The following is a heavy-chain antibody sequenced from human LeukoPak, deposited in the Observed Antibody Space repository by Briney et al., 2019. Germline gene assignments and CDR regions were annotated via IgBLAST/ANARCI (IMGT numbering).Heavy chain of an antibody. Sequence: GGSLRLSCAASGFTFSSYSMNWVRQAPGKGLEWVSSISSSSSYIYYADSVKGRFTISRDNAKNSLYLQMNSLRAEDTAVYYCARVEWDSSGSYPFDYWGQGTLVTVSS. CDR3: ARVEWDSSGSYPFDY. CDR2: ISSSSSYI. J-gene: IGHJ4*02. CDR1: GFTFSSYS. V-gene: IGHV3-21*01. D-gene: IGHD3-22*01.